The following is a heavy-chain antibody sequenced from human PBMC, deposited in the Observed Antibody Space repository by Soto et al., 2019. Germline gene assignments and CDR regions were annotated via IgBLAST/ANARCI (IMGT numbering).Heavy chain of an antibody. CDR2: IWYDGSNK. V-gene: IGHV3-33*01. CDR1: GFTFSSYG. D-gene: IGHD6-6*01. J-gene: IGHJ4*02. CDR3: ARDASRIAGRPKGLFDY. Sequence: PGGSLRLSCAASGFTFSSYGMHWVRQAPGKGLEWVAVIWYDGSNKYYADSVKGRFTISRDNSKNTLYLQMNSLRAEDTAVYYCARDASRIAGRPKGLFDYWGKGTLVTVSS.